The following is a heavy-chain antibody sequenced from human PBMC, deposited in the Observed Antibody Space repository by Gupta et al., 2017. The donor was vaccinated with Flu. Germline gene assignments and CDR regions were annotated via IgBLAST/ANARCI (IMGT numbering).Heavy chain of an antibody. CDR2: ISSNNNI. V-gene: IGHV3-21*01. Sequence: EVQLVESGGGLVKPGGSLRLSCAASGFSLSSYSMNWVRLAPGKGLEWVSSISSNNNIYYADSVKGRFSISRDNAKNSLFLQLNSLRVEDTAVYYCARARTTIFGVVIIMGGMDVWGQGTTVTVSS. J-gene: IGHJ6*02. D-gene: IGHD3-3*01. CDR3: ARARTTIFGVVIIMGGMDV. CDR1: GFSLSSYS.